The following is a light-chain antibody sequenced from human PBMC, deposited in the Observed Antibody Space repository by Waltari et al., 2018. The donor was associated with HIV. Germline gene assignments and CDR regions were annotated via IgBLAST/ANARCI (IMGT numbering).Light chain of an antibody. Sequence: SVLTQPPSVSGAPGQRVTISCSESGSNIGATYDVHWYQHLPGTAPKLLIYGNSNRPSGVPDRFSVSKSGTSASLAITGLQPEDEGDYYCQSYDSRLSGSVFCGGTKLTVL. CDR3: QSYDSRLSGSV. CDR1: GSNIGATYD. V-gene: IGLV1-40*01. J-gene: IGLJ2*01. CDR2: GNS.